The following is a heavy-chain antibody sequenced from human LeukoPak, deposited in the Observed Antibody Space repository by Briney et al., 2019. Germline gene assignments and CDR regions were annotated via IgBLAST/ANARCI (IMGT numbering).Heavy chain of an antibody. CDR2: LNSDGSST. V-gene: IGHV3-74*01. D-gene: IGHD1-1*01. CDR1: GITFSRYW. Sequence: GGSLRLSCAASGITFSRYWMHWVRQAPGKGLVWVSRLNSDGSSTSYADSVKGRFTISRDNAKNTLYLQMNSLRAQDTAVYYCARGVNWNDVKYGGQGTLVSVSS. CDR3: ARGVNWNDVKY. J-gene: IGHJ4*02.